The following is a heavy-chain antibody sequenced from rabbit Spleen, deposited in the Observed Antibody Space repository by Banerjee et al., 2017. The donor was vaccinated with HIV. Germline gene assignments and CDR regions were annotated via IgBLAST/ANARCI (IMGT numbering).Heavy chain of an antibody. CDR3: ARGSATMTLVITGYYLSL. V-gene: IGHV1S45*01. D-gene: IGHD2-1*01. CDR1: GFDFSSCG. CDR2: ISHGGSGNT. J-gene: IGHJ6*01. Sequence: QEQLVESGGGLVQPEGSLTLTCKASGFDFSSCGVSWVRQAPGKGLEWIGSISHGGSGNTYYASWAKGRFTISKTSSTTVTLQMTSLTAADTATYFCARGSATMTLVITGYYLSLWGPGTLVTVS.